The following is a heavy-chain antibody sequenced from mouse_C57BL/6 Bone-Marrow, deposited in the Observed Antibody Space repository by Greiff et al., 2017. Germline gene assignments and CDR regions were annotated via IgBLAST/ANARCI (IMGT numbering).Heavy chain of an antibody. CDR3: TYPYYDYEGLFAY. V-gene: IGHV6-6*01. CDR1: GFTFSDAW. J-gene: IGHJ3*01. CDR2: IRNKANNHAT. Sequence: EVQLVESGGGLVQPGGSMKLSCAASGFTFSDAWMDWVRQSPEKGLEWVAEIRNKANNHATYYAESVKGRFTISRDDSKSSVYLQMNSLRAEDTCIYYCTYPYYDYEGLFAYWGQGTLVTVSA. D-gene: IGHD2-4*01.